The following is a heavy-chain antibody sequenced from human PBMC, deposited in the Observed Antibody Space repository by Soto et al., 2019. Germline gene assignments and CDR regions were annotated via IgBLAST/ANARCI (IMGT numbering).Heavy chain of an antibody. D-gene: IGHD2-15*01. J-gene: IGHJ6*04. CDR1: ILTFSSYS. CDR3: ARARPVGYCQDV. Sequence: GGSLRLSCAASILTFSSYSMNLVRQAPGKGLEWVSSISSSSSYIYYADSVKGRFTISRDNAKNSLYLQMSSLRAEDTAVYYCARARPVGYCQDVWGKGTTVTVSS. CDR2: ISSSSSYI. V-gene: IGHV3-21*01.